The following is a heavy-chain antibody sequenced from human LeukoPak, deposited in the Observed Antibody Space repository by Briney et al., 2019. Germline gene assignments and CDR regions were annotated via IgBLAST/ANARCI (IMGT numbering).Heavy chain of an antibody. Sequence: GGSLRLSCAASGFTFSSYGMHWVRQAPGKGLEWVAVISYDGSNKYYADSVRGRFTISRDNSKNTLYLQMNSLRAEDTAVYYCAREGIQYRPLDGMDVWGQGTTVTVSS. CDR1: GFTFSSYG. V-gene: IGHV3-30*03. J-gene: IGHJ6*02. D-gene: IGHD4-4*01. CDR2: ISYDGSNK. CDR3: AREGIQYRPLDGMDV.